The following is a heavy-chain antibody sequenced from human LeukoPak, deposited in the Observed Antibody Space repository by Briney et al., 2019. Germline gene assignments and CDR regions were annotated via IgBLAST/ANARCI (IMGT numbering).Heavy chain of an antibody. D-gene: IGHD6-6*01. CDR1: GESFSAYF. CDR2: IDHRGSS. J-gene: IGHJ4*03. Sequence: PSETLSLTCAVHGESFSAYFWSWIRQVPGKGLEWIGEIDHRGSSNYNPPLKSRATIPVDTSKNHFSLRLTSVTAADTAVYYCATRSSTLAAARCFDDWGQGTVVTVSS. V-gene: IGHV4-34*01. CDR3: ATRSSTLAAARCFDD.